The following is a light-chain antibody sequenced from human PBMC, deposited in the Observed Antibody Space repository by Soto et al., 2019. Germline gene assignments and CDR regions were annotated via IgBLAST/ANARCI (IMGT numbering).Light chain of an antibody. Sequence: SYELTQPPSVSLAPGQTAKITCGGNNIGSKSVHWYQQKPGQAPVLVVLDVSDRPSGIPDRFSGSNSGNAATLTISRVEAGDEADYFCQVWETTDQYVIFGGGTKLTVL. CDR3: QVWETTDQYVI. CDR1: NIGSKS. V-gene: IGLV3-21*02. J-gene: IGLJ2*01. CDR2: DVS.